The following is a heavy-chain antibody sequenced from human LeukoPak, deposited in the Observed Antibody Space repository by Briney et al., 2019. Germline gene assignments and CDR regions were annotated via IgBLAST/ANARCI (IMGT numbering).Heavy chain of an antibody. V-gene: IGHV4-59*08. CDR2: ISNSGST. CDR3: ARQVYSGTHYFDY. J-gene: IGHJ4*02. D-gene: IGHD1-26*01. CDR1: GASISSYY. Sequence: SETLSLTCSVSGASISSYYWSWMRQPPGKGLEWIGYISNSGSTNYNPSLKSRVTISVDTSKNQFSLRLSSVTAADTAVYYCARQVYSGTHYFDYWGQGTLVTVSS.